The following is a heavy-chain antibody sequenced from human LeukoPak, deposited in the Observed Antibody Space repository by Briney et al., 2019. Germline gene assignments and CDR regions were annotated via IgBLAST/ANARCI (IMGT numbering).Heavy chain of an antibody. CDR3: ARDAPLWFGEPYNWFDP. J-gene: IGHJ5*02. D-gene: IGHD3-10*01. CDR1: GGSISTYY. CDR2: IYYSGST. V-gene: IGHV4-59*12. Sequence: PSETPSLTCTLSGGSISTYYWSWVRQPPGKGLEWIGYIYYSGSTNYNPSLKSRVTISVDTSKNQFSLKLSSVTAADTAVYYCARDAPLWFGEPYNWFDPWGQGTLVTVSS.